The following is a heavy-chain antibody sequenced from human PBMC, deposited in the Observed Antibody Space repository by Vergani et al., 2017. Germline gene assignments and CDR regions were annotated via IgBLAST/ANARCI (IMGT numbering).Heavy chain of an antibody. D-gene: IGHD6-19*01. CDR2: IYYSGLT. Sequence: QLQLQQSGPGLVKPSETLFLTCTVSADSISSGSYYWGWIRQPPGKSLEWIGSIYYSGLTYYNPSLTSRAAISVDTSNNQFSLKVTSVTAADTAVYFCARQRPGSGWSPGDFDDWGQGILVTVSS. V-gene: IGHV4-39*01. CDR1: ADSISSGSYY. CDR3: ARQRPGSGWSPGDFDD. J-gene: IGHJ4*02.